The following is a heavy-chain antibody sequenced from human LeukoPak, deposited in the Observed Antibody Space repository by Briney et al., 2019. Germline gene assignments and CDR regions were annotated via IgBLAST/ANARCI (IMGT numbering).Heavy chain of an antibody. V-gene: IGHV3-30*18. J-gene: IGHJ4*02. CDR1: GFTFSSYG. D-gene: IGHD3-22*01. CDR2: ISYDGSNK. CDR3: AKDLGYDSSGYIEAFDY. Sequence: GGSLRLSCAASGFTFSSYGMHWVRQAPGKGLEWVAVISYDGSNKYYADSVKGRFTISRDNSKNTLYLQMNSLRAEDTAVYYCAKDLGYDSSGYIEAFDYWGQGTLSPSPQ.